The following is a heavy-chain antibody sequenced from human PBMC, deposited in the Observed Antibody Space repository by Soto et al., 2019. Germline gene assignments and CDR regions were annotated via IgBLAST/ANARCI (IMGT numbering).Heavy chain of an antibody. V-gene: IGHV4-39*01. Sequence: QLQLQESGPGLVKPSETLSLTCTVSGGSISSSSYYWGWIRQPPGKGLEWIGSIYYSGSTYYNPSLKSRVTISVDTSKNQFSLKLSSVTAADTAVYYCARHPEGEQWPRSSDYYYYGMDVWGQGTTVTVSS. CDR3: ARHPEGEQWPRSSDYYYYGMDV. CDR1: GGSISSSSYY. D-gene: IGHD6-19*01. CDR2: IYYSGST. J-gene: IGHJ6*02.